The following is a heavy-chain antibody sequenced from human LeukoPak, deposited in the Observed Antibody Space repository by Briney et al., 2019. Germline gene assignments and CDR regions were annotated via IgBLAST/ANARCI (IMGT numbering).Heavy chain of an antibody. CDR1: GFTFSNYA. V-gene: IGHV3-23*01. CDR2: ISGSGGST. D-gene: IGHD1-26*01. Sequence: GGSLRLSCAASGFTFSNYAMNWVRQAPGKGLEWVSAISGSGGSTYYADSVKGRFTIFRDNSKNTLYLQMNSLRAEDTALYYCAKRGSGKVGADDYWGQGTLVTVSS. CDR3: AKRGSGKVGADDY. J-gene: IGHJ4*02.